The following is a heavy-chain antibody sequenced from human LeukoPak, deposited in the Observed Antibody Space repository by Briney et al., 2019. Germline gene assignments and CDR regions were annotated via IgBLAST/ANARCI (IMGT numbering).Heavy chain of an antibody. CDR2: IKYDGSKT. V-gene: IGHV3-33*05. Sequence: PGGSLRLSCAASGFTFSAHGMHWVRQAPGKGLEWVAAIKYDGSKTYYGDSVKGRLSISRDNSKNMLSLQMNSLRAEDTAVYYCARVEVGWFDPWGQGTLVTVSS. J-gene: IGHJ5*02. CDR3: ARVEVGWFDP. CDR1: GFTFSAHG. D-gene: IGHD2-15*01.